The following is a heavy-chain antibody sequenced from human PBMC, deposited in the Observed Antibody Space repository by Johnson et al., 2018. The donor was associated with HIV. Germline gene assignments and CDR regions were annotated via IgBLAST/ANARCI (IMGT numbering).Heavy chain of an antibody. J-gene: IGHJ3*02. CDR1: GFTFSSYG. V-gene: IGHV3-30*02. CDR3: AKTIVVVTADAFDI. CDR2: IRYDGSNK. Sequence: QVQLVESGGGLVKPGGSLRLSCAASGFTFSSYGMHWVRQAPGKGLEWVAFIRYDGSNKYYADSVKGRFTISRDNSKNTLYLQMNSLRAEDTAVYYCAKTIVVVTADAFDIWGQGTMVTVSS. D-gene: IGHD2-21*02.